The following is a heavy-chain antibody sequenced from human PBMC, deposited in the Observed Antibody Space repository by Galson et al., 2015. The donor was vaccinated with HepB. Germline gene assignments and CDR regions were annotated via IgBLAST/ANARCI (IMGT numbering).Heavy chain of an antibody. CDR2: VSPYNSVT. Sequence: SVKVSCKASGYTFTRFGISWLRQAPGQGLEWMGWVSPYNSVTHYAQRLQGRVTMTTDSSTGTAYMDLRNLRSDDTAVYFCARDTPLRGTYSYFFDFWGQGTLVTVSS. D-gene: IGHD2-15*01. J-gene: IGHJ4*02. CDR1: GYTFTRFG. V-gene: IGHV1-18*01. CDR3: ARDTPLRGTYSYFFDF.